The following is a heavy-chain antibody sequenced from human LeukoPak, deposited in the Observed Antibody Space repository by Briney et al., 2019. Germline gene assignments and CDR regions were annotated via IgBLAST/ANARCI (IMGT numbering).Heavy chain of an antibody. Sequence: PSETLSLTCTVSGYSISSGYYWGWIRQPPGKGLEWIGSIYHSGSTYYNPSLKSRVTISVDTSKNQFSLRLSSVTAADTAVYYCARVTTAMVSWYYGMDVWGQGTTVTVSS. J-gene: IGHJ6*02. D-gene: IGHD5-18*01. CDR1: GYSISSGYY. V-gene: IGHV4-38-2*02. CDR3: ARVTTAMVSWYYGMDV. CDR2: IYHSGST.